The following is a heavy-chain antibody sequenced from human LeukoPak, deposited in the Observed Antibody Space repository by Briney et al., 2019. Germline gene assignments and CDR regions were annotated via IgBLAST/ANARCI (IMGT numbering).Heavy chain of an antibody. CDR1: GFTFSSYA. D-gene: IGHD4-17*01. V-gene: IGHV3-30-3*02. CDR3: AKMSPYYGDSRSDY. J-gene: IGHJ4*02. CDR2: ISYDGSNK. Sequence: GGSLRLSCAASGFTFSSYAMHWVRQAPGKGLEWVAVISYDGSNKYYADSVKGRFTISRDNSKNTLYLQMNSMRAEDTAVYYCAKMSPYYGDSRSDYWGQGPLVTVSS.